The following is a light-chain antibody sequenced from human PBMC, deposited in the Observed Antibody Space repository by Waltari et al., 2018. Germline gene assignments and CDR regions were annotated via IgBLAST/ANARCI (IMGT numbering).Light chain of an antibody. CDR1: QSVGYY. Sequence: EIVLTQSPATLSLSPGERATLSCWASQSVGYYLALYQQRPGQAPRLLIYDASNRATGIPARFSGSGFGTDFTLTISSLEPEDSAVYYCQQRTSNWPPGYSFGQGTKLEI. CDR3: QQRTSNWPPGYS. V-gene: IGKV3-11*01. CDR2: DAS. J-gene: IGKJ2*01.